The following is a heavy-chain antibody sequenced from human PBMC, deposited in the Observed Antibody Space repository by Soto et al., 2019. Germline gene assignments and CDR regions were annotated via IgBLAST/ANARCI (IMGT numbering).Heavy chain of an antibody. Sequence: QVHLVQSGGEVKKPGASVEVSCKTSGFMFTTYGFIWVRQAPGQGLEWMAWISAYNGDKKYAQQFQGRVTMTTDTSTNSVSMELRNLRSDDTAIYYCARTGGGMAARPLDYWGQGTLVTVSS. CDR2: ISAYNGDK. V-gene: IGHV1-18*01. CDR3: ARTGGGMAARPLDY. J-gene: IGHJ4*02. CDR1: GFMFTTYG. D-gene: IGHD6-6*01.